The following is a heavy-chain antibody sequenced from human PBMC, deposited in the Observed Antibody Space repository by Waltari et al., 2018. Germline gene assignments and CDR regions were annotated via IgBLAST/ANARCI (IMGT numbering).Heavy chain of an antibody. Sequence: QVQLVQSGAEVKKPGSSVKVSCKASGGPFSSYAISWVRQAPGQGLGWMGRIIPIFGTANYAQKFQGRVTITADKSTSTAYMELSSLRSEDTAVYYCARARAAGKRYGMDVWGQGTTVTVSS. V-gene: IGHV1-69*08. CDR1: GGPFSSYA. J-gene: IGHJ6*02. CDR2: IIPIFGTA. D-gene: IGHD6-13*01. CDR3: ARARAAGKRYGMDV.